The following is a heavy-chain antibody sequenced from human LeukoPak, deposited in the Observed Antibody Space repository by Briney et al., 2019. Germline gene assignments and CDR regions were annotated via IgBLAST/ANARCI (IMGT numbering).Heavy chain of an antibody. J-gene: IGHJ6*02. CDR2: IYPNGGGA. Sequence: ASVKVSCKASGYTFTNYYMHWVRQAPGQGLEWMGVIYPNGGGASYPQKVQGRVTMTRDTSTSTVYMEMRSLRPDDTAVHYCARDIVVVPAAIPGYYYYGMDVWGQGTTVTVSS. CDR3: ARDIVVVPAAIPGYYYYGMDV. CDR1: GYTFTNYY. D-gene: IGHD2-2*02. V-gene: IGHV1-46*01.